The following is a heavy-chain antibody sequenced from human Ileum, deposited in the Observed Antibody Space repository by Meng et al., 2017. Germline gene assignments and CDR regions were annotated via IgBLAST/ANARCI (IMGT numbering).Heavy chain of an antibody. D-gene: IGHD6-19*01. V-gene: IGHV4-59*02. Sequence: QVQLQESGPGLVRPSATLSLTCTVSGGSVSSSWSWIRQPPGKGLEWIGHIYYSGNTNYNPSLKSRVTISVDTSKNQFSLKLSSVTAADTAVYFCARDRRDSSGWFYFDYWAQGTLVTVSS. CDR3: ARDRRDSSGWFYFDY. J-gene: IGHJ4*02. CDR1: GGSVSSS. CDR2: IYYSGNT.